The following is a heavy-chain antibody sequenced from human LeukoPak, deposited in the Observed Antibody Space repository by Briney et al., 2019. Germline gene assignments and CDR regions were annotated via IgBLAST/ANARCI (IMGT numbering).Heavy chain of an antibody. J-gene: IGHJ4*02. CDR3: ASPSYCSGGSCYSGYFDY. CDR2: IIPIFGTA. D-gene: IGHD2-15*01. V-gene: IGHV1-69*13. CDR1: GGTFSSYA. Sequence: SVKVSCKASGGTFSSYAISWVRQAPGQGLEWMGGIIPIFGTANYAQKFQGRVTITADESTSTAYMELSSLRSEDTAVYYCASPSYCSGGSCYSGYFDYWGQGTLVTVSS.